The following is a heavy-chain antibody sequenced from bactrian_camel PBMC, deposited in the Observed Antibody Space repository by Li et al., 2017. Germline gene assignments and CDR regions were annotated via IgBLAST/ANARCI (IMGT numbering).Heavy chain of an antibody. V-gene: IGHV3S1*01. J-gene: IGHJ4*01. CDR3: AADRWGYCSGAMAY. Sequence: VQLVESGGGSVQAGGSLRLSCATSRITYSNYCVAWFRQAPGKEREAVAAIRTAGGNGVRYYADSVKGRFTISKDNAKNTVYLRMNSLQPEDTAMYYCAADRWGYCSGAMAYWGQGTQVTVS. D-gene: IGHD5*01. CDR2: IRTAGGNGVR. CDR1: RITYSNYC.